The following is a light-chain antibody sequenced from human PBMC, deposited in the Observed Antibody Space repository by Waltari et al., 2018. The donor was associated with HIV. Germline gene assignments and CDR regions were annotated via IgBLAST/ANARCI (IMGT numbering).Light chain of an antibody. Sequence: QSVLTQPPSASGTPGQKVTISCSGGTANIGANFVFWFQQFPGTAPKLLIYRDNRRHSGVPARFSGSKSGTSVSLTISGLRSDDEAHYFCAVLDDTLGGGVFGGGTKLTVL. V-gene: IGLV1-47*01. CDR2: RDN. J-gene: IGLJ2*01. CDR3: AVLDDTLGGGV. CDR1: TANIGANF.